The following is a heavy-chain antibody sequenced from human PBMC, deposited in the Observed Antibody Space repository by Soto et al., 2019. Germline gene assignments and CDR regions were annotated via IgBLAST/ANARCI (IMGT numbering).Heavy chain of an antibody. CDR3: ANDRRAGGNYGFYSDF. CDR2: SSATGAGT. CDR1: GFTFSSYG. V-gene: IGHV3-23*01. D-gene: IGHD1-7*01. J-gene: IGHJ4*02. Sequence: PVGSLRLSCAASGFTFSSYGMTWVRQAPEKGLEWVSFSSATGAGTYYADSVKGRFTISRDNSKNTLYLQMTSLRADDTAVYYCANDRRAGGNYGFYSDFWGQGALVTVSS.